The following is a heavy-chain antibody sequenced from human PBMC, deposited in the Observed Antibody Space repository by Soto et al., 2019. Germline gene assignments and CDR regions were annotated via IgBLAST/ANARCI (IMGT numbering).Heavy chain of an antibody. D-gene: IGHD3-3*01. CDR3: AKVGFGVWSGKRFDY. Sequence: PGGSLRLSCAASGFTFSSYAMSWVRQAPGKGLEWVSAISGSGGSTYYADSVKGRFTISRDNSKNTLYLQMNSLRAEDTAVYYCAKVGFGVWSGKRFDYWGQGTLVTVSS. V-gene: IGHV3-23*01. CDR2: ISGSGGST. J-gene: IGHJ4*02. CDR1: GFTFSSYA.